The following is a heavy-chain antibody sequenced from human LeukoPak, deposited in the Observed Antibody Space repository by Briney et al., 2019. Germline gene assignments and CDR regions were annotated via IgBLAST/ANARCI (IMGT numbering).Heavy chain of an antibody. V-gene: IGHV3-9*01. CDR1: GFTFNNYV. Sequence: PGGSVRLSCAASGFTFNNYVMHWVRQAPGKGLEWVSSINWNSRRIDYADSVKGRFTISRDNAKNSLYLQMNSLRAEDTALYFCAKESVANNYYFDYWGQGTLVTVSS. J-gene: IGHJ4*02. CDR2: INWNSRRI. CDR3: AKESVANNYYFDY. D-gene: IGHD6-19*01.